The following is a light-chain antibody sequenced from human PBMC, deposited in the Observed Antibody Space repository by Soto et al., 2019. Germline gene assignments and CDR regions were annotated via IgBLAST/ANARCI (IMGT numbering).Light chain of an antibody. V-gene: IGKV3-20*01. CDR1: QSVSSSY. J-gene: IGKJ2*01. CDR3: QQYGSSPPYT. Sequence: EIVLTQSPGTLSLSPGERATIACRASQSVSSSYLAWYQQKPGQAPRLLIYGASSRATGIPDRFSGSGSGTDFPLTISRLEPEEFAVYYCQQYGSSPPYTFGQGTKLEIK. CDR2: GAS.